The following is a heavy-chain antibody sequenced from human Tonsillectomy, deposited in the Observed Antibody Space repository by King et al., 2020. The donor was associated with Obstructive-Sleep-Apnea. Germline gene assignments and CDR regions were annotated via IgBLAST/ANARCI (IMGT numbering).Heavy chain of an antibody. V-gene: IGHV1-58*01. Sequence: QLVQSGPEVKKPGTSVKVSCKASGFTFTSSAVQWVRQARGQRLEWIGWIVVGSGNTNYAQKFQERVTITRDMSTSTAYMELSSLRSEDTAVYYCAAEKNSHYSYYGMDVWGQGTTVTVSS. J-gene: IGHJ6*02. CDR3: AAEKNSHYSYYGMDV. D-gene: IGHD4-23*01. CDR1: GFTFTSSA. CDR2: IVVGSGNT.